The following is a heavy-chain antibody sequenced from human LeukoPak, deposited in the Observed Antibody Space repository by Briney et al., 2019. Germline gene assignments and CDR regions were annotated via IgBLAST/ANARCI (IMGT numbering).Heavy chain of an antibody. J-gene: IGHJ3*02. V-gene: IGHV3-30*04. CDR2: ISYDGSNK. D-gene: IGHD6-13*01. CDR1: GFTFSSYA. Sequence: GSLRLSCAASGFTFSSYAMHWVRQAPGKGLEWVAVISYDGSNKYYADSVKGRFTVSRDNSKNTVYLQMNSLGVEDTAVYYCAKTLFPQQLILVYDIWGQGTMVTVSS. CDR3: AKTLFPQQLILVYDI.